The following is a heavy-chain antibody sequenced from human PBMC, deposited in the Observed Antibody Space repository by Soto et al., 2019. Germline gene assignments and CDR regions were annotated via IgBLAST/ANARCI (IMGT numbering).Heavy chain of an antibody. CDR2: ISGSGDST. Sequence: GGSLRLSCAASGFTFSSYAMSWVRQAPGKGLEWVSAISGSGDSTYDADSVKGRFTISRDNSKNTLYLQMNSLRAEDTAVYYCARGGVGYCTNGVCYGSYYYGMDVWGQGTTVTVSS. V-gene: IGHV3-23*01. CDR1: GFTFSSYA. D-gene: IGHD2-8*01. J-gene: IGHJ6*02. CDR3: ARGGVGYCTNGVCYGSYYYGMDV.